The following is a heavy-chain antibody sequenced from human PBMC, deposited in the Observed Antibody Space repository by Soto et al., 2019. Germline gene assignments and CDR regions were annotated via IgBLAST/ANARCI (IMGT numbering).Heavy chain of an antibody. CDR2: INHSGST. CDR1: GGSFSGYY. D-gene: IGHD3-22*01. V-gene: IGHV4-34*01. CDR3: ARDQMIVVPSVIGAFDI. Sequence: SETLSLTCAVYGGSFSGYYWSWIRQPPGKGLEWIGEINHSGSTNYNPSLKSRVTISVDTSKNQFSLKLSSVTAADTAGYYCARDQMIVVPSVIGAFDIWGQGTMVTVSS. J-gene: IGHJ3*02.